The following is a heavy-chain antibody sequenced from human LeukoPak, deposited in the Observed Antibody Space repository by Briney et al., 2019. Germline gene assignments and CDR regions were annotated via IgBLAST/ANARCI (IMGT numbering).Heavy chain of an antibody. CDR3: ATDDYYARSGRSGADYFDY. Sequence: MTGGSLRLSCGASGPRFSGAWMSWVRQPPGKWLEWLARIIRKIDGEATDYAELVKGRFSISRDDSNTTLYLQMNSLKTEDTAMYYCATDDYYARSGRSGADYFDYWGQGILVTVSS. CDR2: IIRKIDGEAT. J-gene: IGHJ4*02. V-gene: IGHV3-15*01. CDR1: GPRFSGAW. D-gene: IGHD3-22*01.